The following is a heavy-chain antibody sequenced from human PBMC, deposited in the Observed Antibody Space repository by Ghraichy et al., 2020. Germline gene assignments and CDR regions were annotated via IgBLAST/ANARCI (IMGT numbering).Heavy chain of an antibody. J-gene: IGHJ5*02. V-gene: IGHV4-4*09. CDR3: ARHGEDHGSGSYLAWFDP. CDR2: IYTSGST. Sequence: SQTLSLTCTVSGGSISSYYWSWIRQPPGKGLEWIGYIYTSGSTNYNPSLKSRVTISVDTSKNQFSLKLSSVTAADTAVYYCARHGEDHGSGSYLAWFDPWGQGTLVTVSS. CDR1: GGSISSYY. D-gene: IGHD3-10*01.